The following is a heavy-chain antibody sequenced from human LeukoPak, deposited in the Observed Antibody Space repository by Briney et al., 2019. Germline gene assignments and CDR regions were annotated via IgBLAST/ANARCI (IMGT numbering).Heavy chain of an antibody. CDR1: GYTLTESS. V-gene: IGHV1-24*01. CDR2: FGPEDGET. Sequence: ASVKVSCTVSGYTLTESSMHWVRQAPGKGLEWMGGFGPEDGETIYAQNFQGRVTMTEDTSTDTAYMELSSLRSEDTAVYYCATVGLIKPECYDRSGYYYRRVLSPLDYWGQGTQVTVSS. D-gene: IGHD3-22*01. J-gene: IGHJ4*02. CDR3: ATVGLIKPECYDRSGYYYRRVLSPLDY.